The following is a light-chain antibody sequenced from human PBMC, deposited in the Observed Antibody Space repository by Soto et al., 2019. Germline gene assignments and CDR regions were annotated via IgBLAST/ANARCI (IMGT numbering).Light chain of an antibody. CDR2: GAT. J-gene: IGKJ1*01. CDR3: QQYGSSPS. Sequence: EIVMTYSPVTLSVSPLEIATLSFRASQSVSTKLAWYQHKPGQAPRLLIYGATTRAPDVPARFSGSGSGTDFILTISSLQSEDFAVYYCQQYGSSPSFGQGTKVDIK. CDR1: QSVSTK. V-gene: IGKV3-15*01.